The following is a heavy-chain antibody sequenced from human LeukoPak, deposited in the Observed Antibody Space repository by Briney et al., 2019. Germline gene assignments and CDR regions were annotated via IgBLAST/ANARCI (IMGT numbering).Heavy chain of an antibody. CDR1: GGSISNYY. CDR3: ARIPLGYSGAYYFDS. Sequence: PSETLSLTCSVSGGSISNYYWSWIRQPPGKGLGWIGYVYISGSTNYNPSLRSRVTIALDTSKRQFSLKLSSVTAADTALYYCARIPLGYSGAYYFDSWGQGTLVTVSS. V-gene: IGHV4-4*09. D-gene: IGHD5-12*01. J-gene: IGHJ4*02. CDR2: VYISGST.